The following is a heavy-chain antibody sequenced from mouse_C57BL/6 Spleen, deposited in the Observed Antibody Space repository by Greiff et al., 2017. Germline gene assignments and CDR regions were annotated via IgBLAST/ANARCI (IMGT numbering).Heavy chain of an antibody. CDR1: GFNIKDYY. V-gene: IGHV14-2*01. J-gene: IGHJ3*01. Sequence: EVQLQQSGAELVKPGASVKLSCTASGFNIKDYYMHWVKQRTEQGLEWIGRIDPEDGATKYAPNFQGKAPITADTSSITAYLQLSSLTSEDTAVYYCAPYGYDEGRFAYWGQGTLVTVAA. CDR3: APYGYDEGRFAY. D-gene: IGHD2-2*01. CDR2: IDPEDGAT.